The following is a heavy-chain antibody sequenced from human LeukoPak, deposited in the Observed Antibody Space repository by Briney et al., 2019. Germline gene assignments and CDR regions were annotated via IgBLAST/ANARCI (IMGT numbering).Heavy chain of an antibody. CDR2: ISGSGGST. CDR3: AKAGDFWGPRDLIYFDY. CDR1: GFSFSSYA. Sequence: GGSLRLSCAASGFSFSSYAMSWVRQAPGKGLEWVSGISGSGGSTYYAGSVKGRFTISRDNSKNTLYMQMNSLRAEDTAVYYCAKAGDFWGPRDLIYFDYWGQGTLVTVSS. D-gene: IGHD3-3*01. J-gene: IGHJ4*02. V-gene: IGHV3-23*01.